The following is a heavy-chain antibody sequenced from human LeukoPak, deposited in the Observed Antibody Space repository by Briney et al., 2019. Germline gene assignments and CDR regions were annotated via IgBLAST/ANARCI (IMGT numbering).Heavy chain of an antibody. CDR1: GGTFSSYA. Sequence: SVKVSCKASGGTFSSYAISWVRQAPGQGLEWMGGIIPIFGTANYAQKFQGRVTITADESTSTAYMELSSLRSEDTAVYYCARVGTPNRYGFGGFDYWGPGTLVTVSS. CDR3: ARVGTPNRYGFGGFDY. D-gene: IGHD5-18*01. V-gene: IGHV1-69*13. CDR2: IIPIFGTA. J-gene: IGHJ4*02.